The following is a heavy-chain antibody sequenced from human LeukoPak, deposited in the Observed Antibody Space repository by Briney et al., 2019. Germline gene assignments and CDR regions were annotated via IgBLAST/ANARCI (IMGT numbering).Heavy chain of an antibody. CDR3: ARELEQLVRSTEVEYYYYYMDV. Sequence: GGSLRLSCAASGFAVSDNYMSWVRQAPGKGLEWVSVIYSGGSTYYADSVKGRFTISRDNSKNTLYLQMNSLRAEDTAVYYCARELEQLVRSTEVEYYYYYMDVWGKGTTVTVSS. CDR1: GFAVSDNY. J-gene: IGHJ6*03. V-gene: IGHV3-53*01. CDR2: IYSGGST. D-gene: IGHD6-6*01.